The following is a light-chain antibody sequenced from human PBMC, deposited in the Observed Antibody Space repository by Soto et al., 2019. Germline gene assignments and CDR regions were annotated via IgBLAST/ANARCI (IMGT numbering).Light chain of an antibody. J-gene: IGLJ1*01. Sequence: QSVLTQPASVSGSAGQSITISCTGTSNDVGGYNYVSWYQQHPGKAPKPIIYDVTIRPSGVSNRFSGSKSGNTASLAISGLRAEDEADYHCSSYSGSSTLYVFGTGTKVTVL. V-gene: IGLV2-14*03. CDR2: DVT. CDR3: SSYSGSSTLYV. CDR1: SNDVGGYNY.